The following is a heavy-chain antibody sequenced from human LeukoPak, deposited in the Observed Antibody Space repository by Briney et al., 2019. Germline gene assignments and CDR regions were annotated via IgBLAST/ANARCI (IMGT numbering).Heavy chain of an antibody. J-gene: IGHJ4*02. CDR2: IRNKANSYAT. D-gene: IGHD4-17*01. V-gene: IGHV3-73*01. Sequence: PGGSLRLSCAASGFTFSGSTMHWVRQASGKGLEWVGRIRNKANSYATAYAESVQGRVTISRDDSKNTVYLQMNSLKTEDTAVYYCTGQPNYGDYPNWGQGALVTVSS. CDR1: GFTFSGST. CDR3: TGQPNYGDYPN.